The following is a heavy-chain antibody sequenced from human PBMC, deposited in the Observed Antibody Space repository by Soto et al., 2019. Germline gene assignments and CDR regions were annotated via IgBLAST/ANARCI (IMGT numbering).Heavy chain of an antibody. J-gene: IGHJ4*02. V-gene: IGHV3-15*01. D-gene: IGHD3-22*01. CDR3: TTQYYYDSSGSFLS. CDR2: IKSRTDGGTT. Sequence: EVQLVESGGGLVKPGGSLSLSCAVSGLTFSNAWMTWVRQAPGKGLEWVGRIKSRTDGGTTDFAAPVTGRFTISGDDSKNTLYLQMNSLKTEDTAVYYCTTQYYYDSSGSFLSWGQGTLVTVAS. CDR1: GLTFSNAW.